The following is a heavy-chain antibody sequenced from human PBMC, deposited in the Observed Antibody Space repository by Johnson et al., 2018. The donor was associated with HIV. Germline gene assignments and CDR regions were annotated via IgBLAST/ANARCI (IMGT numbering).Heavy chain of an antibody. CDR1: GFTFSSYA. V-gene: IGHV3-23*04. CDR2: ISGSGGST. J-gene: IGHJ3*02. Sequence: VQLVESGGGVVQPGRSLRLSCAASGFTFSSYAMSWVRQAPGKGLEWVSAISGSGGSTYYADSVKGRFTISRDNSKNTLYLQMNSLRAGDTAVYYCAKGIYDFWGGYLLDAFDMWGQGTMVTVSS. D-gene: IGHD3-3*01. CDR3: AKGIYDFWGGYLLDAFDM.